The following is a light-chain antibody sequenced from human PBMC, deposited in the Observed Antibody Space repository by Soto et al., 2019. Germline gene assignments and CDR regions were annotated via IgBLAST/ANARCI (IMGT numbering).Light chain of an antibody. Sequence: DIQMTQSPATLSASIGDRVTITCRASQSISSWLAWYQQKPGKAPKLLIYDASNLESGVPSRFSGSGSGTEFTLTIRSLQPDDFATYYCQQYDSYSPLTFGGGTKVDI. CDR2: DAS. V-gene: IGKV1-5*01. J-gene: IGKJ4*01. CDR1: QSISSW. CDR3: QQYDSYSPLT.